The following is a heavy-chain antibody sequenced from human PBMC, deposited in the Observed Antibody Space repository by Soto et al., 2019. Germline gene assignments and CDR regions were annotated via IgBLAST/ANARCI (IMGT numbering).Heavy chain of an antibody. CDR2: ISAGSEGA. Sequence: EVQLLESGGGLVQPGGAVRLSCAASGFTFSSHAMSWVRQAPGKGLEWISSISAGSEGAYYADSVKGRFTSSGENSNNTLYLQMNSLGAEDTAVYYWARHRWWYLHGGQGTLVTVSS. CDR1: GFTFSSHA. V-gene: IGHV3-23*01. J-gene: IGHJ4*02. CDR3: ARHRWWYLH. D-gene: IGHD2-15*01.